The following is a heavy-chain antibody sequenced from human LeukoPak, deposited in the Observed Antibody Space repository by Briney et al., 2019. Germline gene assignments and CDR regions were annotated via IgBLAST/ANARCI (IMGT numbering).Heavy chain of an antibody. CDR3: ARESTAVSLTLDY. J-gene: IGHJ4*02. CDR2: INPKSGGT. D-gene: IGHD2-2*01. V-gene: IGHV1-2*02. Sequence: ASVKVSCKASGYTFTGYYMHWVRQAPGQGLEWMGWINPKSGGTNYAQKFQGRVTMTRDTSISTAYMELSRLRSDDTAVYYCARESTAVSLTLDYWGQGSLVTVSS. CDR1: GYTFTGYY.